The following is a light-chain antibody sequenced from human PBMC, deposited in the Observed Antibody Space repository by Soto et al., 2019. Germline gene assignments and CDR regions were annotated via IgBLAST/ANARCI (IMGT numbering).Light chain of an antibody. CDR2: DTS. V-gene: IGKV3-20*01. CDR1: QSLTNSF. CDR3: QQYHSDPIT. J-gene: IGKJ5*01. Sequence: EFVLTQSPGTLSLTPGERATLSCRASQSLTNSFIAWYQQKPGQAPRLLIYDTSSRASGIPDRFSGSGSGTDFTLTISNVEAEDVAIYYCQQYHSDPITFGQGTRLEIK.